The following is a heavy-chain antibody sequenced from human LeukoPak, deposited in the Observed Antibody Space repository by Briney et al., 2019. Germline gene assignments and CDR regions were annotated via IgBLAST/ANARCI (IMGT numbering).Heavy chain of an antibody. Sequence: GGSLRLSCAASGFTFSSYAMSWVRQAPGKGLEWVANIKQDGSEKSYVDSVRGRFTISRDNAKNSLYLQMNSLRAEDTAVYYCARGPSYCGNNCYYYFDSWGQGTLVTVSS. CDR2: IKQDGSEK. CDR1: GFTFSSYA. CDR3: ARGPSYCGNNCYYYFDS. D-gene: IGHD2-21*01. V-gene: IGHV3-7*01. J-gene: IGHJ4*02.